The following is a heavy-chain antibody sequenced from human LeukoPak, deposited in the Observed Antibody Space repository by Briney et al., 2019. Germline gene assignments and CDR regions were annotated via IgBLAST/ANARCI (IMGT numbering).Heavy chain of an antibody. V-gene: IGHV4-31*03. D-gene: IGHD2-2*01. Sequence: PSQTLSLTCTVSGGSISSGGYYWNWIRQHPGKGLEWIGCIYYSGSTHYNPSLESRLTISVDTSKNQFSLKLSSVTAADTAVYYCARPAPEYCSVTTCWGTWGQGTLVTVSS. J-gene: IGHJ5*02. CDR3: ARPAPEYCSVTTCWGT. CDR2: IYYSGST. CDR1: GGSISSGGYY.